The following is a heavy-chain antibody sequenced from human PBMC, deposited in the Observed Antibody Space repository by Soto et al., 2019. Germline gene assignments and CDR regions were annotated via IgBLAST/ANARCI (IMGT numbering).Heavy chain of an antibody. CDR2: ISGSGGST. J-gene: IGHJ4*02. D-gene: IGHD3-10*01. V-gene: IGHV3-23*01. CDR3: AKEVIIWFGDNDDY. Sequence: GGSLRLSCAASGFSFSSYAMSWVRQAPGKGLEWVSAISGSGGSTYYADSVKGRFTISRDNSKNTLYLQMTSLRTEDTAVYYCAKEVIIWFGDNDDYWGQGTLVTVSS. CDR1: GFSFSSYA.